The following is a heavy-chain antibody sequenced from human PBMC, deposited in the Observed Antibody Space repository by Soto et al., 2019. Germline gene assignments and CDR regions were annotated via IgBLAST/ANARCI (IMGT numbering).Heavy chain of an antibody. V-gene: IGHV1-8*01. CDR2: MNPNSGNT. D-gene: IGHD6-19*01. CDR1: GYTFTSYD. CDR3: ARYALLAVAGTENYYSYMDV. Sequence: ASVKVSCKASGYTFTSYDINWVRQATGQGLEWMGWMNPNSGNTGYAQKFQGRVTMTRNTSISTAYMELSSLRSEDTAVYYCARYALLAVAGTENYYSYMDVWGKGTTVTSP. J-gene: IGHJ6*03.